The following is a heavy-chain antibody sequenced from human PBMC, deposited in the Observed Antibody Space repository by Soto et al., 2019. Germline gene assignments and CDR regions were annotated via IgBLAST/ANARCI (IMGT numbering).Heavy chain of an antibody. CDR1: GASFSGYF. J-gene: IGHJ4*02. V-gene: IGHV4-34*01. Sequence: SETLSLTCAVYGASFSGYFCSWIRQPPGKGLEWIGEINHSGITKYNPSLKSRVTISGDTSRDQFSLKLGSVTAADTAVYYCARGSYYYDSSGYYHYWGQGTLVTVSS. CDR2: INHSGIT. CDR3: ARGSYYYDSSGYYHY. D-gene: IGHD3-22*01.